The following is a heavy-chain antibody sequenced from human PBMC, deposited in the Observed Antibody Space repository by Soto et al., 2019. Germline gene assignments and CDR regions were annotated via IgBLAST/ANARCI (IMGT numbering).Heavy chain of an antibody. V-gene: IGHV3-23*01. CDR2: ISGSGGST. D-gene: IGHD1-26*01. J-gene: IGHJ4*02. Sequence: PGGSLRLSCAASGFTFISYAMSWVRQAPGKGLEWVSAISGSGGSTYYADSVKGRFTISRDNSKNTLYLQMNSLRAEDTAVYYCARLLLVGATTFDYWGQGTLVTVSS. CDR1: GFTFISYA. CDR3: ARLLLVGATTFDY.